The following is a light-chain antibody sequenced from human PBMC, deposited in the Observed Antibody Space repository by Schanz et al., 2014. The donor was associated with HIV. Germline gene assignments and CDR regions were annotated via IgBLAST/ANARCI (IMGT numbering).Light chain of an antibody. CDR1: QSISSW. CDR2: KAS. J-gene: IGKJ5*01. CDR3: QQFDSLPIT. V-gene: IGKV1-5*03. Sequence: DIQMTQSPSILSASVGDRITITCRASQSISSWLAWYQQKPGKAPNLLIYKASSLESGVPSRFSGSGSGTDFTFTISSLQPEDYATYFCQQFDSLPITFGQGTRLEIK.